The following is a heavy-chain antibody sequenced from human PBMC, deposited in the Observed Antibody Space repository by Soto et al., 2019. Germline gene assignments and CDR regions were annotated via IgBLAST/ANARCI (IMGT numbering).Heavy chain of an antibody. Sequence: PGGSLRLSCAASGFTVSSNYMSWVRQAPGKGPEWVSVIYSGGSTYYADSVKGRFTISRDNSKNTLYLQMNSLRAEDTAVYYCARGDYYPYDFDYWGQGTLVTVSS. CDR3: ARGDYYPYDFDY. V-gene: IGHV3-53*01. J-gene: IGHJ4*02. CDR1: GFTVSSNY. D-gene: IGHD4-17*01. CDR2: IYSGGST.